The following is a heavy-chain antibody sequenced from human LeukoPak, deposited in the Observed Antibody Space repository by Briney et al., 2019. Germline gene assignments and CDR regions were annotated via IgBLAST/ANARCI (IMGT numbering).Heavy chain of an antibody. Sequence: GGSLRLSCAASGFTFSSYAMSWVRQAPGKGLGWVSAISGSGGSTYYADSVKGRFTISRDNSKNTLYLQMNSLRAEDTAVYYCAKDQGSGWFGSTYYFDYWGQGTLVTVSS. CDR3: AKDQGSGWFGSTYYFDY. V-gene: IGHV3-23*01. CDR1: GFTFSSYA. J-gene: IGHJ4*02. CDR2: ISGSGGST. D-gene: IGHD6-19*01.